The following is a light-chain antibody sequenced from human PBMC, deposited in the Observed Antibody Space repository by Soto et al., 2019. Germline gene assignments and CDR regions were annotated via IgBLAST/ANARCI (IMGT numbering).Light chain of an antibody. CDR2: DAS. CDR3: QGYKSYPGT. V-gene: IGKV1-5*01. J-gene: IGKJ1*01. CDR1: RSVDLW. Sequence: DNQMPPSPSTLSASVGDRVTSTCRASRSVDLWLAWYQQKPGKAPKLLIYDASGLQSGVPSRFSGSGSRAECTLTISSLQPDDCETEYCQGYKSYPGTFGPVTKVEL.